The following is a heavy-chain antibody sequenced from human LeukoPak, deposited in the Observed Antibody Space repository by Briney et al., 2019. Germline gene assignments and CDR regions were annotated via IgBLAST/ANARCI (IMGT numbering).Heavy chain of an antibody. CDR3: VTKLYVSHHTHAFDI. V-gene: IGHV3-23*01. J-gene: IGHJ3*02. CDR1: GFTFSNYP. CDR2: ISGSGTTI. Sequence: GGSLRLSCTASGFTFSNYPINFVRQAPGKGLDWVSAISGSGTTIYYADAVRGRFTLSRDNSKNTVYLQMNSLRAEDTALYYCVTKLYVSHHTHAFDIWGQGTMVTVSP. D-gene: IGHD3-16*01.